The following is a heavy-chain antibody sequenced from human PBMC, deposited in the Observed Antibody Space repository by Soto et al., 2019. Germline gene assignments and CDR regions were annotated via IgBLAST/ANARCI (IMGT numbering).Heavy chain of an antibody. CDR2: ISGSGGST. V-gene: IGHV3-23*01. D-gene: IGHD3-22*01. Sequence: GGSLRLSCAASGFTFSSYAMSWVRQAPGKGLEWVSAISGSGGSTYYADSVKGRFTISRDNSKNTLYLQMNSLRAEDTAVYYCAKDRMVVVVITTVGAFDIWGQGTMVTVSS. J-gene: IGHJ3*02. CDR1: GFTFSSYA. CDR3: AKDRMVVVVITTVGAFDI.